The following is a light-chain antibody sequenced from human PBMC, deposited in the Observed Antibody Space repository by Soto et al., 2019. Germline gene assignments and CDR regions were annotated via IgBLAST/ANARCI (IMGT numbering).Light chain of an antibody. J-gene: IGKJ2*01. Sequence: DIPMTQSPSTLSASVGDRVTITCRASQSVSGWLAWYQQKPGKAPKLLIYEASSLESGVPPRFSGRGSGTEFILTINSLQPDDFVTYYCQQYNNYPHTFGQGTKLEIK. CDR3: QQYNNYPHT. V-gene: IGKV1-5*03. CDR1: QSVSGW. CDR2: EAS.